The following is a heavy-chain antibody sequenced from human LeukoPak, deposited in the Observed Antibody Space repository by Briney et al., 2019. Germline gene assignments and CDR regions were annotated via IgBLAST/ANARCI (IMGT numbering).Heavy chain of an antibody. D-gene: IGHD3-3*01. J-gene: IGHJ3*02. CDR3: ASSEYYDFWSGPHAFDI. CDR2: IYYSGST. V-gene: IGHV4-59*01. CDR1: GGSISSYY. Sequence: SETLSLTCTVSGGSISSYYWSWIRQPPGKGLERIGYIYYSGSTNYNPSLKSRVTISVDTSKNQFSLKLSSVTAADTAVYYCASSEYYDFWSGPHAFDIWGQGTMVTVSS.